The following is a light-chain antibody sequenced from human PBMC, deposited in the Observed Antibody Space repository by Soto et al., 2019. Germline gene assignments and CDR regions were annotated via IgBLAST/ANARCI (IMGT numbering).Light chain of an antibody. Sequence: DIQMTQSPSTLSASVGDRVTITCRASQSISSWLAWYQQKPGKAPKLLIYDASSLESGVPSRFSGSGSGTEFTPTISSLQPDDFATYYCQQYNSYSSPFGQGTKVEIK. CDR3: QQYNSYSSP. CDR1: QSISSW. J-gene: IGKJ1*01. V-gene: IGKV1-5*01. CDR2: DAS.